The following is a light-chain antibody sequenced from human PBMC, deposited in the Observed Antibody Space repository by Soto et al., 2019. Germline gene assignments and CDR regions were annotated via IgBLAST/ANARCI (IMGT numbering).Light chain of an antibody. CDR3: QQYHEYW. CDR2: DAS. V-gene: IGKV1-5*01. CDR1: QSINNW. Sequence: DIQMTQSPSTLAASLGDRVTITCRASQSINNWLAWYQQKPGKAPNLLIYDASSLESGVPSRFSGSGSGTEFTLTISSLQPDDFATYYCQQYHEYWFGQGTKVDIK. J-gene: IGKJ1*01.